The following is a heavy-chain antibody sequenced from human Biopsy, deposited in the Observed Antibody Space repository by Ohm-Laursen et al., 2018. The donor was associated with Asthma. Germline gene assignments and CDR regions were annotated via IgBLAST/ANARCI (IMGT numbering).Heavy chain of an antibody. D-gene: IGHD3-3*01. CDR1: GGSFSAYY. CDR2: INHSGST. CDR3: ARAASTTVFWSGYSHNWFDP. J-gene: IGHJ5*02. Sequence: SVPLSLPCAVYGGSFSAYYWSWIRQPPGKGLEWIAEINHSGSTNYNPSLKSRVTMSVDTSKNQLFLNLSSVTAADTAVYYCARAASTTVFWSGYSHNWFDPWGQGTLVTVSS. V-gene: IGHV4-34*01.